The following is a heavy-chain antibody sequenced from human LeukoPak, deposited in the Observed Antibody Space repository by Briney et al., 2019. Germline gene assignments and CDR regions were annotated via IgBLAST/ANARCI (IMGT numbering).Heavy chain of an antibody. CDR2: FDPEDGVT. CDR1: GYTLTELS. V-gene: IGHV1-24*01. Sequence: ASVKVSCKVSGYTLTELSMHWVRQARGKGLEWMGGFDPEDGVTIYAQKFQGRVTMTEDTSTDTAYMELSSLRSEDTAVYYCATGEAFRDYYDSSGYYYWGQGTLVTVSS. J-gene: IGHJ4*02. CDR3: ATGEAFRDYYDSSGYYY. D-gene: IGHD3-22*01.